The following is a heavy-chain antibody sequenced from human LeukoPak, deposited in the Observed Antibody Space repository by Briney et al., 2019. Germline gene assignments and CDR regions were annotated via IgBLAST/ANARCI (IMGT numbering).Heavy chain of an antibody. CDR2: NSGSGGST. D-gene: IGHD5-24*01. Sequence: PGGPLRLSCAASGFTFTSYAMSWVRQAPGKGLEWVSANSGSGGSTYYAVPVKGRFTISRDNPKSTLFLQMNSLRAEDTAVYYCAKDPRVGSRVATPCHWGQGTLVTVSS. V-gene: IGHV3-23*01. J-gene: IGHJ4*02. CDR1: GFTFTSYA. CDR3: AKDPRVGSRVATPCH.